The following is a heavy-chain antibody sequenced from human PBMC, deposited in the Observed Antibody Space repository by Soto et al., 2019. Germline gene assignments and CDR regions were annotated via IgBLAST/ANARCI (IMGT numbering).Heavy chain of an antibody. J-gene: IGHJ4*02. V-gene: IGHV3-30-3*01. CDR1: GFSFSTYP. Sequence: GGSLRLSCAASGFSFSTYPIHWVRQAPCKGLEWVALISYDGSNKYYTGSVTGRFTISRDNSKNRLCLHVNSLGTGDTAVFFCARGSQDDYYGSGPLDSWGQGTLVTVSS. D-gene: IGHD3-22*01. CDR3: ARGSQDDYYGSGPLDS. CDR2: ISYDGSNK.